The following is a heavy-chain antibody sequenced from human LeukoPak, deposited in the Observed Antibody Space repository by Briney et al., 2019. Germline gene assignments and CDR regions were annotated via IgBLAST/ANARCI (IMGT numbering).Heavy chain of an antibody. CDR1: GYTFTSYD. J-gene: IGHJ5*02. D-gene: IGHD4-11*01. Sequence: ASVKVSCKASGYTFTSYDINWVRQATGQGLEWMGWMNPNSGNTGYAQKFQGRVTMTRNTSISTAYMELSSLRSEDTAVYYCARDGSNSEDGWFDLWGQGTLVTVSS. CDR2: MNPNSGNT. V-gene: IGHV1-8*01. CDR3: ARDGSNSEDGWFDL.